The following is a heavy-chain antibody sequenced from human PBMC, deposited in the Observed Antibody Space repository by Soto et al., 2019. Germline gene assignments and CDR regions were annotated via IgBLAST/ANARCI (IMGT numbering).Heavy chain of an antibody. CDR2: IFSNDEK. CDR1: GFSLSNARMG. CDR3: ARIHGSYSSGWYDWFDP. V-gene: IGHV2-26*01. Sequence: QVTLKESGPVLVNPTETLTLTCTVSGFSLSNARMGVSWIRQPPGKALEWLAHIFSNDEKSYSTSLKSRLTISKDTSKSQVVLTMTNMDPVDTATYYCARIHGSYSSGWYDWFDPWGLGTLVTVSS. J-gene: IGHJ5*02. D-gene: IGHD6-19*01.